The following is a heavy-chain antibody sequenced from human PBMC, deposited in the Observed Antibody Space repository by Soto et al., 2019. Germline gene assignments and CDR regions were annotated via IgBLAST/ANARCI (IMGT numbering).Heavy chain of an antibody. CDR3: ARDTALIQYYYYGMDV. CDR1: GYTFTSYG. V-gene: IGHV1-3*01. Sequence: VASVKVSCKASGYTFTSYGMHWVRQAPGQRLEWMGWINAGNGDTKYSQKFQGRVSITRDTSATTAFMELSSLRSEDTAVYYCARDTALIQYYYYGMDVWGQGTTVTVSS. D-gene: IGHD5-18*01. J-gene: IGHJ6*02. CDR2: INAGNGDT.